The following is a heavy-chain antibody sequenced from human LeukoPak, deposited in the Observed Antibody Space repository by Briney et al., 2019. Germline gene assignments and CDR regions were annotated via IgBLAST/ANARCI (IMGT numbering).Heavy chain of an antibody. J-gene: IGHJ6*02. V-gene: IGHV3-64D*06. CDR3: VRGYSFGPYGMDV. D-gene: IGHD2-15*01. CDR1: GFTFSSYA. Sequence: GGSLRLSCSASGFTFSSYALHWVRQAPGKGLEYVSGISSSGNSTYYADSVKGRFTISRDNSKNTLYLQMSSLRAEDTAVYFCVRGYSFGPYGMDVWGQGTTVTVSS. CDR2: ISSSGNST.